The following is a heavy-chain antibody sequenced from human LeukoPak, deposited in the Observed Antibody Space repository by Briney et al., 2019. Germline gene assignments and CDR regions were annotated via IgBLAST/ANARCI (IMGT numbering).Heavy chain of an antibody. CDR3: ARARLDYYGSGATFDY. Sequence: PSQTLSLTCAVSGGSISSGGYSWSWIRQPRGKGLEWIGYIYHSGSTYYNPSLKSRVTISVDRSKNQFSLKLSSVTAADTAVYYCARARLDYYGSGATFDYWGQGTLVTVSS. V-gene: IGHV4-30-2*01. D-gene: IGHD3-10*01. J-gene: IGHJ4*02. CDR2: IYHSGST. CDR1: GGSISSGGYS.